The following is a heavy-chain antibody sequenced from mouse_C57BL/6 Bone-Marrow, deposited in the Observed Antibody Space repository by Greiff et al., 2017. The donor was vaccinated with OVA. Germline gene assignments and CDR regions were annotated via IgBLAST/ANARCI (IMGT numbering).Heavy chain of an antibody. J-gene: IGHJ2*01. Sequence: LVESGAELARPGASVKLSCKASGYTFTSYGISWVKQRTGQGLEWIGEIYPRSGNTYYNEKFKGKATLTADKSSSTAYMELRSLTSEDSAVYFCAILWLRRGDYFDYWGQGTTLTVSS. V-gene: IGHV1-81*01. CDR1: GYTFTSYG. CDR3: AILWLRRGDYFDY. CDR2: IYPRSGNT. D-gene: IGHD2-2*01.